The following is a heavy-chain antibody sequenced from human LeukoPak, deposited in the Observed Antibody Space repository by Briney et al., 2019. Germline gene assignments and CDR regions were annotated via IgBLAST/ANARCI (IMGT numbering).Heavy chain of an antibody. D-gene: IGHD3-10*01. CDR3: ARVDRGVILYDYYMDV. Sequence: SETLSLTCAVYGGSFSGYYWSWIRQPPGKGLEWIGEINHSGSTNYNPSLKSRVTISVDTSKNQFSLKLSSVTAADTAVYYCARVDRGVILYDYYMDVWGKGTTVTVSS. CDR2: INHSGST. J-gene: IGHJ6*03. CDR1: GGSFSGYY. V-gene: IGHV4-34*01.